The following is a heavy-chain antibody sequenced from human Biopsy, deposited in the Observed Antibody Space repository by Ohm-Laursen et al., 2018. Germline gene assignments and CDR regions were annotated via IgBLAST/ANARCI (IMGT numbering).Heavy chain of an antibody. Sequence: SDTLSLTCAVSGDDSIASCYWSWIRQSPEKGLEWIGFVFHSGLTSYHPSLRSRVSISVDSSKNQFYLNLSSLTPADTAVYFCARGYGGSSRYFDLWGRGTQVTVSS. J-gene: IGHJ2*01. CDR3: ARGYGGSSRYFDL. D-gene: IGHD3-16*01. V-gene: IGHV4-59*07. CDR2: VFHSGLT. CDR1: GDDSIASCY.